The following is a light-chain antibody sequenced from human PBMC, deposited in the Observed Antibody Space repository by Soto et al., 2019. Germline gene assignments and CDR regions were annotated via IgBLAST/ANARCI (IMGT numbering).Light chain of an antibody. CDR1: QTIXSW. Sequence: TRSPYTLCGSVGNRVNITCRASQTIXSWLAWYQQEPVKAPKLMIAKXSTLKRGGPSRLSGSGSGTEFTLTIGSLQPDDFANYYCQHYALHLEAFAEGTRLDIK. V-gene: IGKV1-5*03. CDR2: KXS. CDR3: QHYALHLEA. J-gene: IGKJ5*01.